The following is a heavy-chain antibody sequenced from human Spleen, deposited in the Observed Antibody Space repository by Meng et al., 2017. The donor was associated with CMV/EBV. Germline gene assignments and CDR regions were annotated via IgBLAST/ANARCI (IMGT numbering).Heavy chain of an antibody. CDR3: AKGVEAASGIGDWFDP. V-gene: IGHV1-46*01. Sequence: YNFSIYYMHWDRQAPGQGLEWMGIINPRDGGTRYAKKFKDRVTMTRDTSTSTVYMELRSLRSEDTAVYYCAKGVEAASGIGDWFDPWGQGTLVTVSS. J-gene: IGHJ5*02. D-gene: IGHD6-13*01. CDR2: INPRDGGT. CDR1: YNFSIYY.